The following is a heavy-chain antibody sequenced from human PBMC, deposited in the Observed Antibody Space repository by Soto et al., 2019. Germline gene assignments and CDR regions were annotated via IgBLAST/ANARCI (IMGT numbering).Heavy chain of an antibody. CDR3: AREGMSRPRWVFDY. D-gene: IGHD6-13*01. CDR1: GFTFGSYP. Sequence: EVQLVESGGGLVQPGESLRLSCAASGFTFGSYPMHWVRQAPGKGLEYVSAISTNGDSTFYANSVKGRFTISRDNSKNTLYLQIGSLRAEDMGVYYCAREGMSRPRWVFDYWGQGTLVTASS. J-gene: IGHJ4*02. V-gene: IGHV3-64*01. CDR2: ISTNGDST.